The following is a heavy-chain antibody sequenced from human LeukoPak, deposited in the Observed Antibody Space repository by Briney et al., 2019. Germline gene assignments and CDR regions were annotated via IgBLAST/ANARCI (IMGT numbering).Heavy chain of an antibody. D-gene: IGHD6-13*01. CDR3: ASSSSSSWPNFDY. Sequence: SVKVSCKASGGTFSSYAISWVRQAPGQGLEWMGGIIPIFGTANYAQKYQGRVTITTDESTSTAYMELSSLRSEDTAVYYCASSSSSSWPNFDYWGQGTLVTVSS. V-gene: IGHV1-69*05. CDR2: IIPIFGTA. J-gene: IGHJ4*02. CDR1: GGTFSSYA.